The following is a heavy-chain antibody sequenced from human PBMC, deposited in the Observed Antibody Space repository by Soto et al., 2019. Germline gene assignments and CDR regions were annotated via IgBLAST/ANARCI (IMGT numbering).Heavy chain of an antibody. V-gene: IGHV3-30-3*01. Sequence: GSLRLSCAASGFTFSSYAMHWVRQAPGKGLEWVAVISYDGSNKYYADSVKGRFTISRDNSKNTLYLQMNSLRAEDTAVYYCARVRGYYDSSGFPDYWGQGTLVTVSS. D-gene: IGHD3-22*01. CDR3: ARVRGYYDSSGFPDY. J-gene: IGHJ4*02. CDR1: GFTFSSYA. CDR2: ISYDGSNK.